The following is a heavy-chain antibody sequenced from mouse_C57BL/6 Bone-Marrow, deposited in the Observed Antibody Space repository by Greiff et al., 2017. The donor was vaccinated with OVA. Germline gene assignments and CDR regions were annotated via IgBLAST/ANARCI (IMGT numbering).Heavy chain of an antibody. D-gene: IGHD1-1*01. CDR1: GYTFTSYW. V-gene: IGHV1-53*01. Sequence: QVQLKESGTELVKPGASVKLSCKASGYTFTSYWMHWVKQRPGQGLEWIGNINPSNGGTNYNEKFKSKATLTVDKSSSTAYMQLSSLTSEDSAVDYCARLGDYYWFAYWGQGTLVTVSA. CDR2: INPSNGGT. J-gene: IGHJ3*01. CDR3: ARLGDYYWFAY.